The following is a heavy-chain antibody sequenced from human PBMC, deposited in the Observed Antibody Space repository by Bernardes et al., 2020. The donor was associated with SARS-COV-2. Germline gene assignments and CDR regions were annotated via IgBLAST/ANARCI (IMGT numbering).Heavy chain of an antibody. J-gene: IGHJ4*02. CDR1: GDTFYSYT. D-gene: IGHD6-19*01. Sequence: SVKVSCKASGDTFYSYTITWVRQVSGQGLEWMGRITPTVGRPKYAQKFQGRISITADKSTNTAYLELTGLRSEDTAMYFCALNFHVSGSQPVDSWGRGTQVTVSS. V-gene: IGHV1-69*02. CDR3: ALNFHVSGSQPVDS. CDR2: ITPTVGRP.